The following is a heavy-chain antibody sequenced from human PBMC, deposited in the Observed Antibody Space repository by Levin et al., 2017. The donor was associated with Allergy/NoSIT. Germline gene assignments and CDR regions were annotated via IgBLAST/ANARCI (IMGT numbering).Heavy chain of an antibody. CDR2: TGGSGDST. CDR1: GFTFSSYA. D-gene: IGHD1-26*01. V-gene: IGHV3-23*01. Sequence: GGSLRLSCAASGFTFSSYAMSWVRQAPGKGLEWVSATGGSGDSTHYADSVKGRFTISRDNSKNTLYLQMSSLRAEDTAVYFCAREMVGTTWDFWGQGTLVTVSS. J-gene: IGHJ4*02. CDR3: AREMVGTTWDF.